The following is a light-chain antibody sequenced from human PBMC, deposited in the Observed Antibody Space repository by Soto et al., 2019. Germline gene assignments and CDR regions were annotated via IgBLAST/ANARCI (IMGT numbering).Light chain of an antibody. CDR3: QQRSNWPL. CDR2: DAS. V-gene: IGKV3-11*01. J-gene: IGKJ4*01. Sequence: EIVLTQSPATLSLSPGERATLSCRASQSVSSYLAWYQQKPGQAHRLLIYDASSRATGIPARFSGSGSGTDFTLTISSLEPEDFAVYYCQQRSNWPLFGGGTKVEIK. CDR1: QSVSSY.